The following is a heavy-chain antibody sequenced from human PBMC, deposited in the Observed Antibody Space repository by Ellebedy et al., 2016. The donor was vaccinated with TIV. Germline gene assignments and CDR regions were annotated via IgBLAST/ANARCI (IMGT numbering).Heavy chain of an antibody. J-gene: IGHJ4*02. CDR2: IIPIAGIA. D-gene: IGHD1-26*01. V-gene: IGHV1-69*04. Sequence: ASVKVSCKASGGTFNSFAISWVRQAPGQGLEWMGRIIPIAGIANYAQKFQGRVTITADKSTSTAYMELRSLRADDTAIYYCARVSGSYYKSTSGAYFDYWGQGTLVTVSS. CDR3: ARVSGSYYKSTSGAYFDY. CDR1: GGTFNSFA.